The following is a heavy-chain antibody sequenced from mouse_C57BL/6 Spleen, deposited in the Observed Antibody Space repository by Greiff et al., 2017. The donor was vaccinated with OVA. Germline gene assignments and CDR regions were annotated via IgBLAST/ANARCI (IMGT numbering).Heavy chain of an antibody. V-gene: IGHV14-2*01. J-gene: IGHJ4*01. CDR1: GFNITDYY. CDR2: IDPEDGET. Sequence: VQLQQSGAELVKPGASVKLSCTASGFNITDYYMHWVKQRTEQGLEWIGRIDPEDGETKYAPKFQGKATITADTSSNTAYLQLSSLTSEDTAVYYGARRLIYCYGSRIGALDYWGQGTSVTVSS. D-gene: IGHD1-1*01. CDR3: ARRLIYCYGSRIGALDY.